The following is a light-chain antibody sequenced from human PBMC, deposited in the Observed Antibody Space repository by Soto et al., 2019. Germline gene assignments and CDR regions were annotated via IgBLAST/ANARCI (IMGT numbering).Light chain of an antibody. J-gene: IGLJ2*01. CDR3: QTWVTGIQV. Sequence: QAVVTQSPSASASLGASVKLTCTLSSGHSSYAIAWHQQRPEKGPRYLMKLNSDGSHSKGDGIPDRFSGSSSGAERYLPISSLQSEDEADYYCQTWVTGIQVFGGGTKLTVL. CDR1: SGHSSYA. V-gene: IGLV4-69*01. CDR2: LNSDGSH.